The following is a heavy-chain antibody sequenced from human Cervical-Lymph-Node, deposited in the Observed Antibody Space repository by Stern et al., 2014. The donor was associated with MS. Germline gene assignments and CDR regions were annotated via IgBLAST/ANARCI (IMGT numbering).Heavy chain of an antibody. CDR2: IYPGDSDT. CDR1: GYSFISSW. Sequence: QLVQSGAEVKKPGESLKISCQGSGYSFISSWIGWVRQMPGKGLEWMAIIYPGDSDTRYNPSFQGQVTISADKSVSTAYLQWSSLKASDTAMYYCARQRYYDTSGYLDLWGQGTLVTVSS. CDR3: ARQRYYDTSGYLDL. D-gene: IGHD3-9*01. J-gene: IGHJ5*02. V-gene: IGHV5-51*01.